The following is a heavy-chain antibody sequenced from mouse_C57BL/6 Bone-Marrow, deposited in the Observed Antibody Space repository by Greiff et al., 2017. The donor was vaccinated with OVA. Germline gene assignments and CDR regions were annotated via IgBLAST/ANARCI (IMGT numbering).Heavy chain of an antibody. J-gene: IGHJ4*01. Sequence: VKLQQPGAELVKPGASVKLSCKASGYTFTSYWMHWVKQRPGRGLEWIGRIDPNSGGTKYNEKFKSKATLTVDKPSSTAYMQLSSLTSEDSAVYYCASLHLLLRRDYAMDYWGQGTSVTVSS. CDR1: GYTFTSYW. CDR2: IDPNSGGT. V-gene: IGHV1-72*01. CDR3: ASLHLLLRRDYAMDY. D-gene: IGHD1-1*01.